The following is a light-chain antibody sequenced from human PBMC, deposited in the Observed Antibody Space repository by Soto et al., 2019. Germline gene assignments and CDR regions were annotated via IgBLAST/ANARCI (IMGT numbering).Light chain of an antibody. J-gene: IGLJ1*01. V-gene: IGLV2-14*03. CDR1: SSDVGGYNH. CDR3: SSYTRSTIYV. CDR2: DVT. Sequence: QSVLTQPASVSGSPGQSITISCTGTSSDVGGYNHVSWYQHYPGKAPKLIIYDVTNRPSGVSNRFSGSKSGNTASLTISWLQAEDEADYFCSSYTRSTIYVFGTGTKVPVL.